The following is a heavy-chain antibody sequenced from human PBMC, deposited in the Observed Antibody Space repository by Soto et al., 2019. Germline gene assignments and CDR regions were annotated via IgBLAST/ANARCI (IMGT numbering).Heavy chain of an antibody. V-gene: IGHV1-18*04. Sequence: QVQLVQSGAEVKKPGASVKVSCKASGYTFTSYGISWVRQAPGQGLEWMGWISAYNGNTNYAQKLKGTVTMTTDKSSSTAYMELGRLRADDTAVYYCARGRSGYYDFWRRGIGMDVGGQGTTVTVSS. J-gene: IGHJ6*02. CDR2: ISAYNGNT. CDR3: ARGRSGYYDFWRRGIGMDV. CDR1: GYTFTSYG. D-gene: IGHD3-3*01.